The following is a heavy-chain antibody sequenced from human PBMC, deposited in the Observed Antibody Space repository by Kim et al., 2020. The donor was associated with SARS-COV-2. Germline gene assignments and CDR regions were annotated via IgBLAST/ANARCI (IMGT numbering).Heavy chain of an antibody. Sequence: GGSLRLSCAASGFTFDDYVMHWVRQAPGKGLEWVSGISWNSGSIGYADSVKGRFTISRDNAKNSLYLQMNSLRAEDTALYYCAKGQYSSSWWVAFDIWGQGTMVTVSS. CDR3: AKGQYSSSWWVAFDI. V-gene: IGHV3-9*01. J-gene: IGHJ3*02. CDR1: GFTFDDYV. CDR2: ISWNSGSI. D-gene: IGHD6-13*01.